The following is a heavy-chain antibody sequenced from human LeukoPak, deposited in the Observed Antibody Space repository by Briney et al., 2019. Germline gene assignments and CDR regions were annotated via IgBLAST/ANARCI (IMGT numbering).Heavy chain of an antibody. CDR1: GFTVSSNY. D-gene: IGHD6-19*01. J-gene: IGHJ6*02. Sequence: GGSLILSCAASGFTVSSNYMSWVRQAPGKGLEWVSVIYSGGSTYYADSVKGRFTISRHNSKHTLYLQMNSLRAEDKAVDYCARATVAGVGSYYYYGMDGWGQGTTVTVSS. CDR3: ARATVAGVGSYYYYGMDG. V-gene: IGHV3-66*02. CDR2: IYSGGST.